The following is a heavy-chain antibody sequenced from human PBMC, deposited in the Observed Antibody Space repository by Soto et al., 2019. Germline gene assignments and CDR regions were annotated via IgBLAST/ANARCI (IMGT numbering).Heavy chain of an antibody. Sequence: QLQLQESGPGLVKPSETLSLTCTVSAGSISDTNSYWGWIRQPPGKGLEWIGSVYYSGSTYYNPSRTSPATVSVNTSRRQFFLRLSSVTAADRAVYYGARHGTRMVRRPFDYWGQGALVTVSS. CDR2: VYYSGST. J-gene: IGHJ4*02. D-gene: IGHD2-8*01. CDR3: ARHGTRMVRRPFDY. V-gene: IGHV4-39*01. CDR1: AGSISDTNSY.